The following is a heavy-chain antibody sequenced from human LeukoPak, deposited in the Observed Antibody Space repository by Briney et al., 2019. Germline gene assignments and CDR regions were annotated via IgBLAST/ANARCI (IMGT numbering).Heavy chain of an antibody. J-gene: IGHJ6*03. V-gene: IGHV3-30*14. CDR1: KFTFNNYA. D-gene: IGHD3-16*01. CDR2: ISSDGSNK. CDR3: ARAPAYWPYYYMDV. Sequence: GGSLRLSCAASKFTFNNYAMHWVRQAPGKGLEWVSIISSDGSNKYYADSVKGRFIISRDNSKNTLYLQMNSLRAEDTAVYYCARAPAYWPYYYMDVWGKGTTVTIFS.